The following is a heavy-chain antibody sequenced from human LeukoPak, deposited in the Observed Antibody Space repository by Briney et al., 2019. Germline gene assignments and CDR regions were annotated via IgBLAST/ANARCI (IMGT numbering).Heavy chain of an antibody. D-gene: IGHD6-25*01. CDR1: GDSISSYY. J-gene: IGHJ4*02. CDR2: IYYSGST. CDR3: ARGISSGPLPGDY. Sequence: SETLSLTCTVSGDSISSYYWSWIRQPPGKGLEWVGYIYYSGSTNYNPSLKSRVTISVDTSKNQFSLKLSSVTAADTAVYYCARGISSGPLPGDYWGQGTLVTVSS. V-gene: IGHV4-59*01.